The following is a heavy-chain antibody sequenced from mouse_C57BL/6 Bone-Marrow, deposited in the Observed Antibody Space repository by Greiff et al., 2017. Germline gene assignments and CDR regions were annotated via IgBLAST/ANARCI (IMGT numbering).Heavy chain of an antibody. Sequence: EVQLQQSGPVLVKPGASVKMSCKASGYTFTDYYMNWVKQSHGKSLEWIGVINPYNGGTSYNQKFKGKATLTVDKSSSTAYMDLNSLTSEVSAVYYCTRSYYGLDYWGQGTTLTVSS. V-gene: IGHV1-19*01. CDR2: INPYNGGT. CDR1: GYTFTDYY. J-gene: IGHJ2*01. CDR3: TRSYYGLDY. D-gene: IGHD1-1*01.